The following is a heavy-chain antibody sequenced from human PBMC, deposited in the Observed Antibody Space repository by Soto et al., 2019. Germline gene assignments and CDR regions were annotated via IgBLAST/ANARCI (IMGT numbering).Heavy chain of an antibody. D-gene: IGHD3-10*01. CDR2: ISYDGSNK. Sequence: QVQLVESGGGVVQPGRSLRLSCAASGFTFSSYGMHWVRQAPGKGLEWVAVISYDGSNKYYADSVKGRFTISRDNSKHTLYLQMNSLRAQDTAVYYCAKSAGLFMVRGANYMDVWGKGTTATVSS. V-gene: IGHV3-30*18. CDR1: GFTFSSYG. J-gene: IGHJ6*03. CDR3: AKSAGLFMVRGANYMDV.